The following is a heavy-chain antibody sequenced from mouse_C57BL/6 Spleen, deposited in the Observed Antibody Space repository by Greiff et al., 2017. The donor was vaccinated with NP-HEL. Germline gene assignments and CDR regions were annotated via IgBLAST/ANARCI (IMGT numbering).Heavy chain of an antibody. Sequence: EVQRVESGAELVRPGASVKLSCTASGFNIKDDYMHWVKQRPEQGLEWIGWIDPENGDTEYASKFQGKATITADTSSNTAYLQLSSLTSEDTAVYYCTRNYYGSSSYYAMDYWGQGTSVTVSS. CDR3: TRNYYGSSSYYAMDY. CDR1: GFNIKDDY. CDR2: IDPENGDT. D-gene: IGHD1-1*01. V-gene: IGHV14-4*01. J-gene: IGHJ4*01.